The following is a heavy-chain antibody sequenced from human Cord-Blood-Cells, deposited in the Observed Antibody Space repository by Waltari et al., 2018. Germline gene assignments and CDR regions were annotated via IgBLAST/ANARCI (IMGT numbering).Heavy chain of an antibody. V-gene: IGHV1-18*04. CDR1: GYTFTSYG. J-gene: IGHJ5*02. CDR3: ASWNSSSRSERAPYWFDP. Sequence: QVQLVQSGAEVKKPGASVKVSCKASGYTFTSYGIRWVRHAPGQGLEWMGWISAYNGNTNYEQKPQGRVTMTTDPSTSTAYMELRSLRSDDTAVYYCASWNSSSRSERAPYWFDPWGQGTLVTVSS. CDR2: ISAYNGNT. D-gene: IGHD6-6*01.